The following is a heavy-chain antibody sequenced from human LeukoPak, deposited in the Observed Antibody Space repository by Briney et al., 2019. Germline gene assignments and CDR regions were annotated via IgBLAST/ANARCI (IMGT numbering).Heavy chain of an antibody. CDR3: ARAPNGKQLVGYYYYMDV. Sequence: PSETLSLTCTVSGGSISSYYWSWIRQPPGKGLEWIGYIYYSGSTNYNPSLKSRVTISVDTSKNQFSLKLSSVTAADTAVYYCARAPNGKQLVGYYYYMDVWGKGTTVTVSS. CDR1: GGSISSYY. CDR2: IYYSGST. J-gene: IGHJ6*03. V-gene: IGHV4-59*01. D-gene: IGHD6-6*01.